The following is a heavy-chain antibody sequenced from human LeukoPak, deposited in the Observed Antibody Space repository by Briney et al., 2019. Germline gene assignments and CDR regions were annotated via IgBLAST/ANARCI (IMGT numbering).Heavy chain of an antibody. CDR1: GGTFSSYA. CDR2: ITPIFGTA. V-gene: IGHV1-69*05. Sequence: ASVKVSCKASGGTFSSYAISWVRQAPGQGLEWMGGITPIFGTANYAQKFQGRVTINTDEYTSTAYMELSSLRSEDTAVYYCAREGLSRTPPYWGQGTLVTVSS. J-gene: IGHJ4*02. CDR3: AREGLSRTPPY. D-gene: IGHD3-16*02.